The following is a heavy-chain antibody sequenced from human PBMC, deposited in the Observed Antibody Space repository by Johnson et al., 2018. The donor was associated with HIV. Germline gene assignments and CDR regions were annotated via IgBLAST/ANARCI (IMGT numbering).Heavy chain of an antibody. D-gene: IGHD2-21*02. CDR2: ISSSGSTI. Sequence: QMLLVESGGGLVKPGGSLRLSCAASGFTFSDYYMVWVRPAPGKGLEWLSYISSSGSTIYYADSVKGRFTISRDNAKNSVFLQMNSLRAEDTAMYYCARDHRAYCGGDCYSDAFDIWGQGTMVTVSS. CDR1: GFTFSDYY. CDR3: ARDHRAYCGGDCYSDAFDI. V-gene: IGHV3-11*04. J-gene: IGHJ3*02.